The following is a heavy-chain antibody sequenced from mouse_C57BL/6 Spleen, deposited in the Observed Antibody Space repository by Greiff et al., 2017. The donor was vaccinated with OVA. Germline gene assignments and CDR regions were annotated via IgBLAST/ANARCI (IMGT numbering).Heavy chain of an antibody. CDR1: GFTFSDYG. D-gene: IGHD4-1*02. V-gene: IGHV5-17*01. Sequence: EVNLVESGGGLVKPGGSLKLSCAASGFTFSDYGMHWVRQAPEKGLEWVAYISSGSSTIYYADTVKGRFTISRDNAKNTLFLQMTSLRSEDTAMYYCARPQLGYWYFDVWGTGTTVTVSS. J-gene: IGHJ1*03. CDR3: ARPQLGYWYFDV. CDR2: ISSGSSTI.